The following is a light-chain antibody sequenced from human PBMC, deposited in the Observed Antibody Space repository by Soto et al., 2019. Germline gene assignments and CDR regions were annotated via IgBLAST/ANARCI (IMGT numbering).Light chain of an antibody. CDR1: SSDVGAYNS. CDR3: SSYTDSSTYV. V-gene: IGLV2-14*03. Sequence: QSVLTQPAAVSGSPGQSITISCTATSSDVGAYNSVSWYQHHPGKAPKLISYDVINRPSGVFNRFYAYKSGNTASLIISGLQAEDEADYYCSSYTDSSTYVFGTGTKVTVL. CDR2: DVI. J-gene: IGLJ1*01.